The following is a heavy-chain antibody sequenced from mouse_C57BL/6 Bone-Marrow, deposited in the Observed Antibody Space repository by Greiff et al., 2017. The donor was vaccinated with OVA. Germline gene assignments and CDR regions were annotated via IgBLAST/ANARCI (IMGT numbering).Heavy chain of an antibody. CDR3: ARSCSYYVSYFAY. V-gene: IGHV1-50*01. Sequence: QVQLQQPGAELVKPGASVKLSCKASGYTFTSYWMQWVKQRPGQGLEWIGEIDPSDSYTNYNQKFKGKATLTVDTSSSTAYMQLSSLTSEDSAVYYCARSCSYYVSYFAYWGQGTLVTVSA. J-gene: IGHJ3*01. CDR1: GYTFTSYW. CDR2: IDPSDSYT. D-gene: IGHD2-12*01.